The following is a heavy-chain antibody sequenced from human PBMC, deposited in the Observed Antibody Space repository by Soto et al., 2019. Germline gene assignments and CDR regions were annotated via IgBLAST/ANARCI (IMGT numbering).Heavy chain of an antibody. D-gene: IGHD6-19*01. CDR2: IYPDDSDT. CDR3: ARALPPGGSGWFSCNY. CDR1: GYSFTNYW. Sequence: VQLVQSGVEVKKTGEALRISCKASGYSFTNYWIAWVRQVPGKGLEWMGIIYPDDSDTRYNPTFQGHVTNSADKSTSTADPPWSSLKASDTAMYYCARALPPGGSGWFSCNYWGQGSLVTVSS. J-gene: IGHJ4*02. V-gene: IGHV5-51*01.